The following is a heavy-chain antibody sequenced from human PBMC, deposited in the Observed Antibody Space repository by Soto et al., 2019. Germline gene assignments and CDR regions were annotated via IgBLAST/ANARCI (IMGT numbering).Heavy chain of an antibody. J-gene: IGHJ5*02. D-gene: IGHD4-17*01. CDR3: ARCGDPLKKDDYFNWFDP. Sequence: GASVKDSCKASGYTFTSYYMHWVRQAPGQGLEWMGIINPSGGSTSYAQKFQGRVTMTRDTSTSTVYMELSSLRSEDTAVYYCARCGDPLKKDDYFNWFDPWGQGTLVTVSS. V-gene: IGHV1-46*01. CDR1: GYTFTSYY. CDR2: INPSGGST.